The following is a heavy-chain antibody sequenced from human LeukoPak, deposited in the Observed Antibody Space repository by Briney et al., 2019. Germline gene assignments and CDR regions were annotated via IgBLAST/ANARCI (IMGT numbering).Heavy chain of an antibody. V-gene: IGHV4-34*01. J-gene: IGHJ5*02. CDR1: GGSFSGYY. CDR2: INHSGST. Sequence: SETLSLTCAVYGGSFSGYYWSWIRQPPGKGLEWIGEINHSGSTNYNPSLKSRVTISVDTSKNQFSLKLSSVTAADTAVYYCARPGTAWYAFDHWGQGTLVTVSS. D-gene: IGHD2-2*01. CDR3: ARPGTAWYAFDH.